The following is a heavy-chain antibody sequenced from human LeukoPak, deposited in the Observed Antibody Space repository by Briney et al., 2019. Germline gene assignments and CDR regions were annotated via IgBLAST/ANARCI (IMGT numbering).Heavy chain of an antibody. J-gene: IGHJ4*02. D-gene: IGHD6-19*01. Sequence: ASVKVSCKASGYTFTSYGISWVRRAPGQGLEWMGWISAYNGNTNYAQKLQGRVTMTTDTSTSTAYMELRSLRSDDTAVYYCARADGYSSGWHLIGPDYWGQGTLVTVSS. CDR1: GYTFTSYG. CDR2: ISAYNGNT. CDR3: ARADGYSSGWHLIGPDY. V-gene: IGHV1-18*01.